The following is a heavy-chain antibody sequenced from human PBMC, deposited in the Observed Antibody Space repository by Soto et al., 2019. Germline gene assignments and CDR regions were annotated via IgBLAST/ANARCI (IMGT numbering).Heavy chain of an antibody. CDR3: ASGRYGDGCLYYYYYGMDV. D-gene: IGHD4-17*01. V-gene: IGHV1-3*01. CDR2: INAGNGNT. CDR1: GYTFTSYA. Sequence: ASVKVSCKASGYTFTSYAMHWVRQAPGQRLEWMGWINAGNGNTKYSQKFQGRVTITRDTSASTAYMELSSLRSEDTAVYYCASGRYGDGCLYYYYYGMDVWGKGTTVTVSS. J-gene: IGHJ6*04.